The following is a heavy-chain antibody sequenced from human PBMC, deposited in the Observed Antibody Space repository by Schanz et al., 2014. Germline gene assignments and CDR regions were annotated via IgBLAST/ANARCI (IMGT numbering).Heavy chain of an antibody. CDR1: GYTFTDYH. CDR2: INPNSGGT. Sequence: QVQLVQSGAEVKKPGASVKVSCKASGYTFTDYHIHWVRQAPGQGLEWMGRINPNSGGTKYAQKFQGRVTMTRDTSISTAYMEMSRLISDDTAVYYCAREMLDIVATMDDDAFDIWGQGTMVTVSS. V-gene: IGHV1-2*06. J-gene: IGHJ3*02. D-gene: IGHD5-12*01. CDR3: AREMLDIVATMDDDAFDI.